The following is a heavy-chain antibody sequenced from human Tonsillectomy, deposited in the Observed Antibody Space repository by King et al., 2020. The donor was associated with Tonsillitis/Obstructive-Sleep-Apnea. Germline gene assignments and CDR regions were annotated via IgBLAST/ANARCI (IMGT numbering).Heavy chain of an antibody. CDR3: ARPFDAGDY. Sequence: VQLVESGGGVVRPGGSLRLSCAASGFTFVEYGMSWVRQAPGKGLEWVSGINWNGDKTSYADSVKGRFTISRDNAKNSLYLQMNSRGAEDTAFYYCARPFDAGDYWGQGTLVTVSS. V-gene: IGHV3-20*04. J-gene: IGHJ4*02. CDR1: GFTFVEYG. CDR2: INWNGDKT. D-gene: IGHD3-9*01.